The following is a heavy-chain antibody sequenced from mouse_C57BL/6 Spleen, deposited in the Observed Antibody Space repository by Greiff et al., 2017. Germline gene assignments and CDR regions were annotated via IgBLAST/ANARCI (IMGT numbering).Heavy chain of an antibody. Sequence: EVQLVESGPELVKPGASVKMSCKASGYTFTDYNMHWVKQSHGKSLEWIGYINPNNGGTSYNQKFKGKATLTVNKSSSTAYMELRSLTSEDSAVYYCARGGRGGFDYWGQGTTLTVSS. CDR3: ARGGRGGFDY. V-gene: IGHV1-22*01. CDR1: GYTFTDYN. CDR2: INPNNGGT. J-gene: IGHJ2*01.